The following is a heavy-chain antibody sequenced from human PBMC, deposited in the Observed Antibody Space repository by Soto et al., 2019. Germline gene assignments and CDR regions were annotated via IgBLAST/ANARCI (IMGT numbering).Heavy chain of an antibody. CDR2: INGGNGKT. D-gene: IGHD1-26*01. CDR1: GNTVPNYA. CDR3: ARDDSGFSGSHYIDYFNY. V-gene: IGHV1-3*01. Sequence: GASVKVSCKASGNTVPNYAIHWVRQALGQRLEWMGWINGGNGKTYDSEHFKGRVTLTKDTSAGTVYMQLSSLTSEDTAVYYCARDDSGFSGSHYIDYFNYWGQGALVTVSS. J-gene: IGHJ4*02.